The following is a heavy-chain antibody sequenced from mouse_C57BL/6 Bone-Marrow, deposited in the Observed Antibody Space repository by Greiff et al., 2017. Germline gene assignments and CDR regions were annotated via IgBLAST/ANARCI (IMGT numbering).Heavy chain of an antibody. CDR2: IHPNSGST. Sequence: QVQLKQPGAELVKPGASVKLSCKASGYTFTSYWMHWVKQRPGQGLEWIGMIHPNSGSTNYNEKFKSKATLTVEKSSSTAYMQLSSLTSEDSAVYYCARSGSINYWGQGTTLTVSS. J-gene: IGHJ2*01. V-gene: IGHV1-64*01. CDR1: GYTFTSYW. CDR3: ARSGSINY. D-gene: IGHD2-10*02.